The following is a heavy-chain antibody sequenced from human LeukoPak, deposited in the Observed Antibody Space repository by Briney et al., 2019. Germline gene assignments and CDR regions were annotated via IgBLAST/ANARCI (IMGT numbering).Heavy chain of an antibody. CDR3: ARGYCSSTSCLHFDY. CDR1: GGSISSYY. J-gene: IGHJ4*02. V-gene: IGHV4-59*01. D-gene: IGHD2-2*01. Sequence: PSETLSLTCTVSGGSISSYYWSWIRQPPGKGLEWIGYIYYSGSTNYNPSLKSRVTISVDTSKNQFSLKLSSVAAADTAVYYCARGYCSSTSCLHFDYWGQGTLVTVSS. CDR2: IYYSGST.